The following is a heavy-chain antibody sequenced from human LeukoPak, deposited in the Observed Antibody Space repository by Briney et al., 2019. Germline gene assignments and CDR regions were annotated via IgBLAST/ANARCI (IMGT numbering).Heavy chain of an antibody. CDR2: IHSGGST. D-gene: IGHD5-18*01. Sequence: PGGSLRLSCAASGFIVSGNYMSWVRQAPGKGLEWVSVIHSGGSTYYADSVKGRFTISRDNSKNTLYLQMNSLRAEDTAVYYCARYSAMDPGAFDIWGQGTMVTVSS. V-gene: IGHV3-53*01. CDR1: GFIVSGNY. CDR3: ARYSAMDPGAFDI. J-gene: IGHJ3*02.